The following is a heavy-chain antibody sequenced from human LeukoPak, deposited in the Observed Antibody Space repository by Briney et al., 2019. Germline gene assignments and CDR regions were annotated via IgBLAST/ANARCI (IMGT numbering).Heavy chain of an antibody. CDR3: ARGMTYYDFWSGYYQLPYYFDY. V-gene: IGHV1-8*03. D-gene: IGHD3-3*01. J-gene: IGHJ4*02. Sequence: VSVKVSCKASGYTFASYDINWVRQATGHGLEWRGWMNPNSGKTGYAQKFQGRVTITRNTSISTAYMELSSLRSEDTAVYYCARGMTYYDFWSGYYQLPYYFDYWGQGTLVTVSS. CDR2: MNPNSGKT. CDR1: GYTFASYD.